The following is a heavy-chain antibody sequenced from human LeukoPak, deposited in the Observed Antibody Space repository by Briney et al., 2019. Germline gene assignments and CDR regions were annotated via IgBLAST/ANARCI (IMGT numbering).Heavy chain of an antibody. Sequence: ASVKVSCKASGGTFSSYAISWVRQAPGQGLEWMGGIIPIFGTANYAQKFQGRVTITADESTSTAYMELSSLRSEDTAVYYCARLSGRMIVVVPAAKGLDAFDIWGQGTMVTVSS. J-gene: IGHJ3*02. D-gene: IGHD2-2*01. V-gene: IGHV1-69*01. CDR2: IIPIFGTA. CDR1: GGTFSSYA. CDR3: ARLSGRMIVVVPAAKGLDAFDI.